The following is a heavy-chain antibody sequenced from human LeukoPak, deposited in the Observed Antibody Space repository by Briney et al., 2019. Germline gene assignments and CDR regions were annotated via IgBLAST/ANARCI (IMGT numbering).Heavy chain of an antibody. CDR3: ARGRGGYSYGYLSSGVDP. Sequence: SQTLSLTCTVSGGSISSGGYYWSWIRQPPGKGLEWIGYIYYSGSTNYNPSLKSRVTISVDTSKNQFSLKLSSVTAADTAVYYCARGRGGYSYGYLSSGVDPWGQGTLVTVSS. CDR2: IYYSGST. J-gene: IGHJ5*02. V-gene: IGHV4-61*08. CDR1: GGSISSGGYY. D-gene: IGHD5-18*01.